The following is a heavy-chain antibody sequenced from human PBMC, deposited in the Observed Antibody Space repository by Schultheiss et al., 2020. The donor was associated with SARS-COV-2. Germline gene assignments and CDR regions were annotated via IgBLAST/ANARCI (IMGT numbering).Heavy chain of an antibody. J-gene: IGHJ6*03. V-gene: IGHV4-59*12. Sequence: GSLRLSCTVSGGSISSYYWSWIRHPPGKGLEWIGYIYYSGSTNYNPSLKSRVTISVDTSKNQFSLKLSSVTAADTAVYYCARDDRYCSSTSCAIESGYYYYMDVWGKGTTVTVSS. CDR1: GGSISSYY. D-gene: IGHD2-2*01. CDR2: IYYSGST. CDR3: ARDDRYCSSTSCAIESGYYYYMDV.